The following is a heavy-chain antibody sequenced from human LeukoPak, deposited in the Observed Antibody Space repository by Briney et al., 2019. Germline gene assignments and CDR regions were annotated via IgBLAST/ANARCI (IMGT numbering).Heavy chain of an antibody. V-gene: IGHV5-51*01. J-gene: IGHJ4*02. CDR2: IYPGDSDT. CDR1: GYSFTSYW. D-gene: IGHD2-15*01. CDR3: ARGPFGYCSGGSCYGYNY. Sequence: GESLKISCKGSGYSFTSYWIGWVRQMPGKGLEWMGIIYPGDSDTRYSPSFQGQVTISADKSISTAYLQWSSLKASDTAMYYCARGPFGYCSGGSCYGYNYWGQGTLVTVSS.